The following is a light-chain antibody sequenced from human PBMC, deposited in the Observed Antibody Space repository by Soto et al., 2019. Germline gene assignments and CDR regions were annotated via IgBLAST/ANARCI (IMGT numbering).Light chain of an antibody. CDR3: RQALKSPFT. J-gene: IGKJ3*01. CDR1: QSLLHSNGYNY. Sequence: DIVMTQSPLSLPVTPGEPASISCRSSQSLLHSNGYNYLDWYLQKPGQSPQLLIYLGSNRASGVPDGFSGSGSGTDFTLKISRVEAEDVGVYYLRQALKSPFTFGPGTKVDIK. CDR2: LGS. V-gene: IGKV2-28*01.